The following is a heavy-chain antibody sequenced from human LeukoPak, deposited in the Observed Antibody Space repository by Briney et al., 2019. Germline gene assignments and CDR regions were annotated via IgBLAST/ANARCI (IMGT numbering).Heavy chain of an antibody. J-gene: IGHJ4*02. V-gene: IGHV3-33*01. CDR2: IWYDGSNK. Sequence: GGSLRLSCAASGFTFSSYGMHGVRQAPGKGLEWVAVIWYDGSNKYYADSVKGRFTISRDNSKNTLYLQMNSLRAEDTAVYYCARNGGSYWDYFDYWGQGTLVTVSS. D-gene: IGHD1-26*01. CDR1: GFTFSSYG. CDR3: ARNGGSYWDYFDY.